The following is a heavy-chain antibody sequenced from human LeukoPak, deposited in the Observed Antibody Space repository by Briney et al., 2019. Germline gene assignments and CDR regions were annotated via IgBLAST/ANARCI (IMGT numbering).Heavy chain of an antibody. Sequence: ASVKVSCKASGYTFTSYDINWVRQATGQGLEWMGWMNPNSGNTGYAQKFQGRVTMTRNTSISTAYMELSSLRSEDTAVYYCARGPFWSGDYWYFDLWGRGTLVTVSS. J-gene: IGHJ2*01. CDR2: MNPNSGNT. CDR3: ARGPFWSGDYWYFDL. V-gene: IGHV1-8*01. CDR1: GYTFTSYD. D-gene: IGHD3-3*01.